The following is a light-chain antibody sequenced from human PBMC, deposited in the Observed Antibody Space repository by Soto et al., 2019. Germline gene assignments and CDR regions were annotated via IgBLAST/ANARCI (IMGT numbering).Light chain of an antibody. CDR1: QSFSSW. J-gene: IGKJ1*01. CDR3: QHDNSYPWT. Sequence: DIQMTQSPSTLSASVGDRVTLTCRASQSFSSWLAWYQQKPGKAPKLLIYKASSLESGVPSRFSGSGSGIEFTLTISSLQPDDFATFYCQHDNSYPWTFGQGTKVEIK. V-gene: IGKV1-5*03. CDR2: KAS.